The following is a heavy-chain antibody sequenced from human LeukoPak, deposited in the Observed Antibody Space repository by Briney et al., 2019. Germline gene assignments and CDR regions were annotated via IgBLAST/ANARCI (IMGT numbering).Heavy chain of an antibody. CDR1: GFTFSSHP. D-gene: IGHD3-10*01. Sequence: GGSLRLSCAASGFTFSSHPMHWARQAPGKGLEWVAVISFDGSHKYYADSVTGRFTISRDNSKNTLYLQMDSLRTDDTAMYYCARDFGITWAQYYFDYWGQGTLVTVSS. J-gene: IGHJ4*02. V-gene: IGHV3-30*04. CDR3: ARDFGITWAQYYFDY. CDR2: ISFDGSHK.